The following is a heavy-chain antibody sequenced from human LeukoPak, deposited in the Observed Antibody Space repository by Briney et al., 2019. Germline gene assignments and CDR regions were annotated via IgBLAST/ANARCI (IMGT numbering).Heavy chain of an antibody. Sequence: SETLSLTCAVYGGSFSGYYWSWIRQPPGKGLEWIGEINHSGSTNYNPSLKSRVTISVDTSKNQFSLKLSSVTAADTAVYYCARGEDRWPYSGHPGYYYYGMDVWGQGTTVTVSS. D-gene: IGHD1-26*01. V-gene: IGHV4-34*01. J-gene: IGHJ6*02. CDR2: INHSGST. CDR3: ARGEDRWPYSGHPGYYYYGMDV. CDR1: GGSFSGYY.